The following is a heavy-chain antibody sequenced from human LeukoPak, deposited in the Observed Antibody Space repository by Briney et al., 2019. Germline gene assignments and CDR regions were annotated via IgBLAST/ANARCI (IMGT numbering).Heavy chain of an antibody. Sequence: TETLSLTCTVSGGSISSTSYYWGWIRQPPRKGLEWIGSLYYSGSTYYNPSLKSRVTISVDTSKNQFSLKLSSVTAADTVVYYCARVEMATIVLDYWGQGTLVTVSS. D-gene: IGHD5-24*01. CDR3: ARVEMATIVLDY. V-gene: IGHV4-39*01. CDR1: GGSISSTSYY. J-gene: IGHJ4*02. CDR2: LYYSGST.